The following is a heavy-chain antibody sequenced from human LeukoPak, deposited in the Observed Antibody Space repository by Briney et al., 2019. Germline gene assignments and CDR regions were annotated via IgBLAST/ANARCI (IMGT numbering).Heavy chain of an antibody. D-gene: IGHD2-2*01. CDR2: IYYSGST. CDR1: GGSISSSSYY. V-gene: IGHV4-39*01. CDR3: AVVVPSLYYFDY. Sequence: PSETLSLTCTVSGGSISSSSYYWGWIRQPPGKGLEWIGSIYYSGSTYYNTSLKSRVTISVDTSKNQFSLKLSSVTAADTAVYYCAVVVPSLYYFDYWGQGTLVTVSS. J-gene: IGHJ4*02.